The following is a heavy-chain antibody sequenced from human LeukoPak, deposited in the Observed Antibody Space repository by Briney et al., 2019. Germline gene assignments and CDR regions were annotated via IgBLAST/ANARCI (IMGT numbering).Heavy chain of an antibody. V-gene: IGHV3-15*01. CDR3: ATGSNRYDSSDFDY. D-gene: IGHD3-22*01. CDR1: GFTFSNAW. J-gene: IGHJ4*02. CDR2: TYRKTDGGTT. Sequence: GGSLRLSCAASGFTFSNAWMNWVRQAPGKRLEWVGRTYRKTDGGTTEYAAPVKGRFSISRDDSKNTLDLKMHSLKTEDTALYYCATGSNRYDSSDFDYWGQGTLVTVSS.